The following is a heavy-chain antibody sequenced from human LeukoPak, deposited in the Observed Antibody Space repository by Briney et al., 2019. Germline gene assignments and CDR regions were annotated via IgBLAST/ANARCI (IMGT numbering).Heavy chain of an antibody. V-gene: IGHV4-30-4*01. Sequence: PSETLSLTCTVSGGSISSGDYYWSWIRQPPGKCLEWIAYIYYSGSTYYNPSLKSRVTISVDTSKNQFSLKLSSVTAADTAVYYCASETPEGGGMDVWGQGTTVTVSS. CDR1: GGSISSGDYY. CDR3: ASETPEGGGMDV. D-gene: IGHD4-23*01. CDR2: IYYSGST. J-gene: IGHJ6*02.